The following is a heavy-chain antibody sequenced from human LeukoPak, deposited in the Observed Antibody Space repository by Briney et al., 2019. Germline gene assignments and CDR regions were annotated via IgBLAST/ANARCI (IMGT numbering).Heavy chain of an antibody. D-gene: IGHD3-10*01. CDR2: ISSSSSTI. Sequence: GGSLRLSCAASGFTFSSYSMNWVRQAPGKGLEWVSYISSSSSTIYYADSVKGRFTISRHNSKNTLYLQMNSLRAEDTAVYYCARGLWFGELSGAFDIWGQGTMVTVSS. V-gene: IGHV3-48*01. J-gene: IGHJ3*02. CDR3: ARGLWFGELSGAFDI. CDR1: GFTFSSYS.